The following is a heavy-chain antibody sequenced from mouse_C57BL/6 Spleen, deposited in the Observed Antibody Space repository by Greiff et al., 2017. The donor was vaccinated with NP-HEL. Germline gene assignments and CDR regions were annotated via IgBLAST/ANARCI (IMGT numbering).Heavy chain of an antibody. Sequence: EVKLVESGGGLVKPGGSLKLSCAASGFTFSDYGMHWVRQAPEKGLEWVAYISSGSSTIYYADTVKGRFTISRDNATNTLFLQMTSLRSEDTAMYYCARHYGSSLWYFEVWGTGTTVTVSS. D-gene: IGHD1-1*01. J-gene: IGHJ1*03. CDR1: GFTFSDYG. V-gene: IGHV5-17*01. CDR3: ARHYGSSLWYFEV. CDR2: ISSGSSTI.